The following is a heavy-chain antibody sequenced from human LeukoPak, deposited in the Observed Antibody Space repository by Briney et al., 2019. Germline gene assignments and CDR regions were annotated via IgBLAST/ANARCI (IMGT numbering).Heavy chain of an antibody. CDR1: GFTFDDYA. CDR2: ISSSSSYI. CDR3: ARELDYYDSSGYYFDY. J-gene: IGHJ4*02. D-gene: IGHD3-22*01. Sequence: GRSLRLSCAASGFTFDDYAMHWVRQAPGKGLEWVSSISSSSSYIYHADSVKGRFTISRDNAKNSLYLQMNSLRAEDTAVFYCARELDYYDSSGYYFDYWGQGTLVTVSS. V-gene: IGHV3-21*01.